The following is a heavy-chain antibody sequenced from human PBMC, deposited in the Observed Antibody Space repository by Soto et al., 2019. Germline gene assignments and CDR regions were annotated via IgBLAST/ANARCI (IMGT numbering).Heavy chain of an antibody. CDR3: ARDPTLYYYGSSGYFPDY. D-gene: IGHD3-22*01. Sequence: PGGSLRLSCAASGFTFSTYVMHWIRQAPGKGLEWVAVISYDGRKRDYADSVKGRFIVSRDGSKNTLYLQMNSLRPEDTAVYYCARDPTLYYYGSSGYFPDYWGQGTLVTVSS. CDR1: GFTFSTYV. CDR2: ISYDGRKR. V-gene: IGHV3-30*03. J-gene: IGHJ4*02.